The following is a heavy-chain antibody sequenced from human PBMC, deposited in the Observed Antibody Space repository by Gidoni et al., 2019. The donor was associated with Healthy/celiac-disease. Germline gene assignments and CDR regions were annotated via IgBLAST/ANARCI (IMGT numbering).Heavy chain of an antibody. V-gene: IGHV3-33*01. CDR1: GFTCSSYG. Sequence: QVQMVESGGGVVQPGRSLRLSCAASGFTCSSYGMHCVGQAPGKGLEWVVVICYYGSNKYLADSVKGRFTISRDNSKNTLYLQMNSLRAEDTAVYYCARELLAAASLDYNYGLDVWGQGTTVTVFS. CDR3: ARELLAAASLDYNYGLDV. D-gene: IGHD6-13*01. J-gene: IGHJ6*02. CDR2: ICYYGSNK.